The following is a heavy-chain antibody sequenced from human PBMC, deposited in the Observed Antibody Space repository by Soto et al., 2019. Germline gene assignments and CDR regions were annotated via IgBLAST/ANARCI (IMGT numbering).Heavy chain of an antibody. J-gene: IGHJ6*02. CDR1: GGTFSSYA. V-gene: IGHV1-69*13. D-gene: IGHD5-18*01. CDR3: ASLDTAMAPYYYGMDV. CDR2: IIPIFGTA. Sequence: GASVKVSCKASGGTFSSYAISWVRQAPGQGLEWMGGIIPIFGTANYAQKFQGRVTITADESTSTAYMELSSLRSEDTAVYYCASLDTAMAPYYYGMDVRGQGTTVTVSS.